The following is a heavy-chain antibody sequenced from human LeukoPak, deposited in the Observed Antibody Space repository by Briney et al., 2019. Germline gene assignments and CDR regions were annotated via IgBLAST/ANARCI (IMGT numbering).Heavy chain of an antibody. CDR3: ARVWTWQWLDWFDP. Sequence: PSETLSLTCAVYGGSFSGYYWSWIRQPPGKGLEWIGEINHSGSTNYNPSLESRVTISVDTSKNQFSLKLSSVTAADTAVYYCARVWTWQWLDWFDPWGQGTLVTVSS. V-gene: IGHV4-34*01. J-gene: IGHJ5*02. CDR2: INHSGST. D-gene: IGHD6-19*01. CDR1: GGSFSGYY.